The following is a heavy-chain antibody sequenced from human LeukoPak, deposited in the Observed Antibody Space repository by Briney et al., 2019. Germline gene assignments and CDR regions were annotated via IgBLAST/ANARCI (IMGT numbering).Heavy chain of an antibody. V-gene: IGHV3-48*03. CDR1: GFTFSSYE. Sequence: SGGSLRLSCAASGFTFSSYEMNWVRQAPGKGLEWVSYIRSSGSTIYYADSVKGRFTISRDNAKNSLYLQMNSLRAEDTAVYYCASSYWYFDIWGRGTLVTVSS. CDR2: IRSSGSTI. CDR3: ASSYWYFDI. J-gene: IGHJ2*01.